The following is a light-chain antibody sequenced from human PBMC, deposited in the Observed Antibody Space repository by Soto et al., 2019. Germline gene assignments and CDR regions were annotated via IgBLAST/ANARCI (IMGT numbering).Light chain of an antibody. Sequence: IQMTQSPSTLSASVGDTVTLTCRSSQMIDRWLAWYQQKPGTAPRLIIYDATSLQSGVPSRFSASASGTDVTLTISGLHPDYFATDDCLHDNTFPHTFGQGTKLEI. CDR2: DAT. V-gene: IGKV1-5*01. J-gene: IGKJ2*01. CDR3: LHDNTFPHT. CDR1: QMIDRW.